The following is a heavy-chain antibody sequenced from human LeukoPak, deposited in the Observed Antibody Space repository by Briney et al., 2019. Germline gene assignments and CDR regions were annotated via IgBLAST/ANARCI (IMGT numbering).Heavy chain of an antibody. V-gene: IGHV4-34*01. D-gene: IGHD6-6*01. CDR2: INHGGSI. CDR1: GGPFTGYF. Sequence: PSETLSLTCAVYGGPFTGYFWSWIRQSPGKWLEWIGEINHGGSINSNPSLKSRVTISRDTSKNQFSLNLYSVTAADTAVYYCAKVYSSSSRNSFDVWGPGTMVSVSS. CDR3: AKVYSSSSRNSFDV. J-gene: IGHJ3*01.